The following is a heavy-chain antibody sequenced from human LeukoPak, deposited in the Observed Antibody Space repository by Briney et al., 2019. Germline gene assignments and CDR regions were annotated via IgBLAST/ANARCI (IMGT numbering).Heavy chain of an antibody. D-gene: IGHD3-10*01. Sequence: GGSLRLSCAASGFTFDDYAMHWVRQAPGKGLEWVSGISWNSGTIGYADSVKGRFTISRDNAKNSLYLQMDSLTEDTALYYCARGRWFGESPFDYWGQGTLVTVSS. CDR1: GFTFDDYA. CDR3: ARGRWFGESPFDY. CDR2: ISWNSGTI. J-gene: IGHJ4*02. V-gene: IGHV3-9*01.